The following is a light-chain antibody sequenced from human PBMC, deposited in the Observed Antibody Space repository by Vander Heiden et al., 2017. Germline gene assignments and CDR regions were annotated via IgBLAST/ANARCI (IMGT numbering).Light chain of an antibody. CDR1: QSVSSY. V-gene: IGKV3-11*02. Sequence: EIVFTQSPATLSLSPGERATLSCRASQSVSSYLAWYQQKPGQAPRLLIYDASSRATGVPARFSGSGSERDFTLTISSLEPEDFAIYYCQQRSNWPAAFGGGTMVEIK. CDR2: DAS. J-gene: IGKJ4*01. CDR3: QQRSNWPAA.